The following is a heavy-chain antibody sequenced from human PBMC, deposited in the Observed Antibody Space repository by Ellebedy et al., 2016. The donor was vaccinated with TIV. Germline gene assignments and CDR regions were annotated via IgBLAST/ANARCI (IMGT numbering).Heavy chain of an antibody. Sequence: MPGGSLRLSCTLSDGSIGSSTYYWGWIRQPPGKGLEWIGSIYYTGSTYYNPSLKSRVTISVDTSKNPFSLNLSSVTAADTARYYCGRLSVAGDYWGKGTLVTVSS. D-gene: IGHD6-19*01. V-gene: IGHV4-39*01. CDR1: DGSIGSSTYY. CDR2: IYYTGST. J-gene: IGHJ4*02. CDR3: GRLSVAGDY.